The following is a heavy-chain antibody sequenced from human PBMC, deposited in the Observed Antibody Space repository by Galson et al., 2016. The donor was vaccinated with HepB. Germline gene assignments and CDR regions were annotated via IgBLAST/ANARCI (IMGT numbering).Heavy chain of an antibody. CDR3: ARGKENEYFQH. CDR2: IYIGGST. V-gene: IGHV3-66*01. CDR1: GFTVTSNY. Sequence: SLRLSCAASGFTVTSNYMSWVRQAPGKGLEWVSIIYIGGSTYFADSVKGRFTISRDNSKNTLYLQMNRLRAEDAAVYYCARGKENEYFQHWGQGTLVTVSS. J-gene: IGHJ1*01.